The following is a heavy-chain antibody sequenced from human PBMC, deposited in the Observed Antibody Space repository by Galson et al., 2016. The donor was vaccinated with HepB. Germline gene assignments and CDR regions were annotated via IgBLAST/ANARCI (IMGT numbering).Heavy chain of an antibody. Sequence: SLRLSCAASGFTLENYWMSWVRQAPGKAPEWVANINEDGGDTYYVSSVKGRFTLSRDNAKNSLYLRMSSLRVEDTALYYCARRLRDGMDVWGQGTAVSVS. CDR2: INEDGGDT. J-gene: IGHJ6*02. V-gene: IGHV3-7*03. CDR1: GFTLENYW. CDR3: ARRLRDGMDV.